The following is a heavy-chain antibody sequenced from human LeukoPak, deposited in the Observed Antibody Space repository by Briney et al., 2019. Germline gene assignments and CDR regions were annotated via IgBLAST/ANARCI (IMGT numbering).Heavy chain of an antibody. CDR1: GFTFSSYW. CDR2: INSDGSST. Sequence: GGSLRLSCAASGFTFSSYWMYWVRQAPGKGLVWVSRINSDGSSTSHADSVKGRFTISRDNAKNTLYLQMNSLRAEDTAVYYCAREGGYSHAFDYWGQGTLVTVST. D-gene: IGHD3-22*01. J-gene: IGHJ4*02. V-gene: IGHV3-74*01. CDR3: AREGGYSHAFDY.